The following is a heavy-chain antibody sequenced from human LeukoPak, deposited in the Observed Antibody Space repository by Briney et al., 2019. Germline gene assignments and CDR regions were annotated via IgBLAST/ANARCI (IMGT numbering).Heavy chain of an antibody. J-gene: IGHJ4*02. D-gene: IGHD5-24*01. CDR2: IIPILGIA. V-gene: IGHV1-69*04. CDR1: GGTFSSYA. CDR3: ARYGXXYNGQIDY. Sequence: GASVKVSCKASGGTFSSYAISWERQAPGQGLEWMGRIIPILGIANYAQKFQGRVTITADKSTSTAYMELSSLRSEDTAVYYCARYGXXYNGQIDYWGQGTLVTV.